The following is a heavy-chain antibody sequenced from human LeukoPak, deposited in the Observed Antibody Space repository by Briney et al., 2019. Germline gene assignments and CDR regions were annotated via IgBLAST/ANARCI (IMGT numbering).Heavy chain of an antibody. J-gene: IGHJ4*02. CDR3: AKATTAIVVDNFFDY. V-gene: IGHV3-23*01. D-gene: IGHD3-22*01. CDR1: GFTFSSSA. Sequence: GGPLRLSCVASGFTFSSSAMNWVRQAPGKGLEWVSASGTAGDTYFADSVKGRFTISRDNSKNTLHLQMNSLRAEDTALYYCAKATTAIVVDNFFDYWGQGTLVSVSS. CDR2: SGTAGDT.